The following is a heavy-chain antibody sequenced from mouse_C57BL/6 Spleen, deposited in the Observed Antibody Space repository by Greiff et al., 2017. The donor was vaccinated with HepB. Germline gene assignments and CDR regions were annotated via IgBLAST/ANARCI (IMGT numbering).Heavy chain of an antibody. CDR1: GFTFSSYA. V-gene: IGHV5-4*01. Sequence: EVHLVESGGGLVKPGGSLKLSCAASGFTFSSYAMSWVRQTPEKRLEWVATISDGGSYTYYPDNVKGRFTISRDNAKNNLYLQMSHLKSEDTAMYYCAREGDSNYGDYWGQGTSVTVSS. CDR2: ISDGGSYT. CDR3: AREGDSNYGDY. J-gene: IGHJ4*01. D-gene: IGHD2-5*01.